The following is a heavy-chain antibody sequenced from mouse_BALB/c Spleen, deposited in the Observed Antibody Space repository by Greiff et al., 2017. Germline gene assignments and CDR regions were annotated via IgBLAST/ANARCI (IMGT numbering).Heavy chain of an antibody. D-gene: IGHD2-10*01. CDR3: ARDVTYYGPSRGYFDY. Sequence: EVQGVESGPGLVKPSQTVSLTCTVTGISITTGNYRWSWIRQFPGNKLEWIGYIYYSGTITYNPSLTSRTTITRDTSKNQFFLEMNSLTAEDTATYYGARDVTYYGPSRGYFDYWGQGTTLTVSS. J-gene: IGHJ2*01. CDR2: IYYSGTI. V-gene: IGHV3-5*02. CDR1: GISITTGNYR.